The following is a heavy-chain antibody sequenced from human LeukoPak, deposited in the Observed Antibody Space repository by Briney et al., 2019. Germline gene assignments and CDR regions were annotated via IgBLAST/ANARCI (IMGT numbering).Heavy chain of an antibody. CDR1: GLIFGGYS. D-gene: IGHD2-21*01. CDR2: ISVRGT. V-gene: IGHV3-21*05. Sequence: GGSLRLSCTASGLIFGGYSIHWVRQAPGKGLEWGSYISVRGTIHAYTVMGRVTVSRDNAKNSLYLQMNSLRAEDTAVYYCARIRGSTLAISYMDVWGKGTTVTVSS. J-gene: IGHJ6*03. CDR3: ARIRGSTLAISYMDV.